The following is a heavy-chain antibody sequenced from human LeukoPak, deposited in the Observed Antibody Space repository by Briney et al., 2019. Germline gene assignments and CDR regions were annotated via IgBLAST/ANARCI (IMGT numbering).Heavy chain of an antibody. D-gene: IGHD3-22*01. CDR3: AKNGDYYDSSGYCLFDY. Sequence: GGSLRLSCAASGFTFSTYGMHWVRQAPGKGLEWVAFIRFDGTNRYYADSVKGRFTISRDNSKNTLYLQMNSLRAEDTAVYYCAKNGDYYDSSGYCLFDYWGQGTLVTVSS. CDR2: IRFDGTNR. V-gene: IGHV3-30*02. J-gene: IGHJ4*02. CDR1: GFTFSTYG.